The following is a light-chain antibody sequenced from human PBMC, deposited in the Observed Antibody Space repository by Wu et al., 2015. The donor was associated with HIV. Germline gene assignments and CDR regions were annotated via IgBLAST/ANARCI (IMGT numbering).Light chain of an antibody. CDR3: HQRTTWPRT. CDR1: QSVSSN. J-gene: IGKJ1*01. CDR2: GAS. V-gene: IGKV3-15*01. Sequence: EVVMTQSPAILSVSPGERVTVSCRASQSVSSNLAWYQQKPGQAPRLLIYGASTRAAGIAPRFSGSGSGTDFTLTISSLEPEDFAVYYCHQRTTWPRTFGQGTKVEVK.